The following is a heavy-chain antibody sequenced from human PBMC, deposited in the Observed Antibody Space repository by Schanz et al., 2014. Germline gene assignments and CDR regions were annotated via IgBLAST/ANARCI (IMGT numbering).Heavy chain of an antibody. V-gene: IGHV1-18*01. CDR1: GYIFINSG. J-gene: IGHJ4*02. D-gene: IGHD5-12*01. CDR2: ISAYNGNT. CDR3: ARGIGGYSANNYFDY. Sequence: QIQLVQSGPEVKKPGATVKVSCKASGYIFINSGISWVRQAPGQGLEWMGWISAYNGNTKYPQKLQGRVTITRDTSASTAYMELSSLRSEDTAVYSCARGIGGYSANNYFDYWGQGTLVTVSS.